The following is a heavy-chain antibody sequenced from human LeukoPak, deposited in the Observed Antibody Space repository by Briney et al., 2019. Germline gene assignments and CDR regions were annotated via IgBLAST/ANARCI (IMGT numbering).Heavy chain of an antibody. J-gene: IGHJ4*02. CDR3: ASQDASIYSESSTSPTYSD. CDR2: NIPIFDSA. CDR1: GGTFTNYA. D-gene: IGHD3-22*01. V-gene: IGHV1-69*05. Sequence: GASVKVSCKASGGTFTNYAFNWVRQAPGQGLEWMGRNIPIFDSAHYAQRFQGRITITTDESSTTAYMTLSSLTSDDTAVYHCASQDASIYSESSTSPTYSDWGQGTLVTVSS.